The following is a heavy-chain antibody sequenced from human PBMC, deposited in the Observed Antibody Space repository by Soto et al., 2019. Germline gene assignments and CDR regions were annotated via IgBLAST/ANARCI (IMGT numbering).Heavy chain of an antibody. D-gene: IGHD3-3*01. J-gene: IGHJ4*02. V-gene: IGHV3-53*01. CDR1: GFTVSSNY. CDR2: IYSGGST. CDR3: ARWAGEDFWSGSSTFDY. Sequence: TGGSLRLSCAASGFTVSSNYMSWVRQAPGKGLEWVSVIYSGGSTYYADSVKGRFTISRDNSKNTLYLQMNSLRAEDTAVYYCARWAGEDFWSGSSTFDYGGQGTLVTVSS.